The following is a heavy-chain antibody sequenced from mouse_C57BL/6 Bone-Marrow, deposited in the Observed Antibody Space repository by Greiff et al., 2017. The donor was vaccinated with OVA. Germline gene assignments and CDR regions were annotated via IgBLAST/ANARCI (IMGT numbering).Heavy chain of an antibody. CDR1: GYTFTEYT. J-gene: IGHJ3*01. Sequence: QVQLKESGAELVKPGASVKLSCKASGYTFTEYTIHWVKQRSGQGLEWIGWFYPGSGSIKYNEKFKDKATLNADQSSSTVYMKLSRLTSEDSAVYFCARNEEGRYYGSSFAWFAYWGQGTLVTVSA. CDR3: ARNEEGRYYGSSFAWFAY. V-gene: IGHV1-62-2*01. D-gene: IGHD1-1*01. CDR2: FYPGSGSI.